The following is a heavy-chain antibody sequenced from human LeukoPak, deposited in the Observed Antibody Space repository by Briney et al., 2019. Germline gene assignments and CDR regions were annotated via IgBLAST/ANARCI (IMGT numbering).Heavy chain of an antibody. CDR1: GGTFTSYA. Sequence: SVKVSCKASGGTFTSYAISWVRQAPGQGLEWMGGIIPIFGTANYAQKFQGRVTITADKSTSTAYMELSSLRSEDTAVYYCARGGQQLVLRGWFDPWGQGTLVTVSS. CDR3: ARGGQQLVLRGWFDP. CDR2: IIPIFGTA. V-gene: IGHV1-69*06. J-gene: IGHJ5*02. D-gene: IGHD6-13*01.